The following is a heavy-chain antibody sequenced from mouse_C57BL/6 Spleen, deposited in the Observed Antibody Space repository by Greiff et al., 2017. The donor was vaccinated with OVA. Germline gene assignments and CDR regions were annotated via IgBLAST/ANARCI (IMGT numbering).Heavy chain of an antibody. V-gene: IGHV1-76*01. J-gene: IGHJ4*01. Sequence: QVQLQQSGAELVRPGASVKLSCKASGYTFTDYYINWVKQRPGQGLEWIARIYPGSGNTYYNEKFKGKATLTAEKSSSTAYMQLSSLTSEDSAVYFCALWEYAMYYWGQGTSVTVSS. D-gene: IGHD1-1*02. CDR3: ALWEYAMYY. CDR1: GYTFTDYY. CDR2: IYPGSGNT.